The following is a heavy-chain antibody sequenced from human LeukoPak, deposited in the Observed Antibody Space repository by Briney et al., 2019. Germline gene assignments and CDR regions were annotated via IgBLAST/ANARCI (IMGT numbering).Heavy chain of an antibody. CDR3: ARDGEAVGATYYYYYYGMDV. V-gene: IGHV4-4*07. D-gene: IGHD1-26*01. Sequence: SETLSLTCTVSGGSISSYYWSWIRQPAGKGLEWIGRIYTSGSTNYNPSLKSRVTMSVDTSKNQFSLKLSSVTAADTAVYYCARDGEAVGATYYYYYYGMDVWGQGTTVTVSS. CDR2: IYTSGST. CDR1: GGSISSYY. J-gene: IGHJ6*02.